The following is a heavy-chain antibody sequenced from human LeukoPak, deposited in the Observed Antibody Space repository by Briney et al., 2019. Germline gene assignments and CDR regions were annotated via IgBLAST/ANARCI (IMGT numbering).Heavy chain of an antibody. CDR2: IIPIFGTA. J-gene: IGHJ4*02. CDR1: GGTFSKYT. Sequence: GASVKVSCKASGGTFSKYTISWVRQAPGQGLEWMGGIIPIFGTANYAQKFQGRVTITADESTSTAYMELSSLRSEDTAVYYCARDYYDSSGYSYYFDYWGQGTLVTVSS. CDR3: ARDYYDSSGYSYYFDY. V-gene: IGHV1-69*13. D-gene: IGHD3-22*01.